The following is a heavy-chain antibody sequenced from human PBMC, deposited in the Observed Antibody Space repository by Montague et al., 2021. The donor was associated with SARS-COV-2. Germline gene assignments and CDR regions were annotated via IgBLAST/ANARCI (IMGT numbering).Heavy chain of an antibody. J-gene: IGHJ6*02. CDR1: GFTFSSYG. V-gene: IGHV3-30*18. D-gene: IGHD2-2*01. Sequence: SLRLSCAASGFTFSSYGIHWVREAPGKGLEWVAVISYDGSNKHYADSVKGRFTFSRDNSKNTLYLQMNSLRAEDTAVYYCAKDQGDCSSSRCFRGWTYYYYGMDVWGQGTTVTVSS. CDR2: ISYDGSNK. CDR3: AKDQGDCSSSRCFRGWTYYYYGMDV.